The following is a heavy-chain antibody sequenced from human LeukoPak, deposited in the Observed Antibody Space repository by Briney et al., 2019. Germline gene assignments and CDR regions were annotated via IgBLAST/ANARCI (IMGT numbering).Heavy chain of an antibody. J-gene: IGHJ4*02. D-gene: IGHD6-19*01. CDR3: TKDGVPDSGWDFDY. CDR1: GFTFSTYS. Sequence: GGSLRLSCAASGFTFSTYSMTWVRQGPGKGLEWVSSIYPNGDSTFYADSVKGRFTISRDNSKNTLYLQMSSLRTEDTAIYYCTKDGVPDSGWDFDYWGQGTLVTVSS. CDR2: IYPNGDST. V-gene: IGHV3-23*01.